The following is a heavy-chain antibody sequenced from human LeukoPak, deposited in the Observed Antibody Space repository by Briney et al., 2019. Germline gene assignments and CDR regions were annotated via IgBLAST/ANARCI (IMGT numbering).Heavy chain of an antibody. V-gene: IGHV3-23*01. D-gene: IGHD3-9*01. CDR2: ISGSGGST. CDR1: GFTFSSYA. J-gene: IGHJ4*02. Sequence: GSLRLSCAASGFTFSSYAMSWVRQAPGKGLEWVSAISGSGGSTYYADSVKGRFTISRDNSKNTLYLQMNSLRAEDTAVYYCARDVGPYDILTTGYWGQGTLVTVSS. CDR3: ARDVGPYDILTTGY.